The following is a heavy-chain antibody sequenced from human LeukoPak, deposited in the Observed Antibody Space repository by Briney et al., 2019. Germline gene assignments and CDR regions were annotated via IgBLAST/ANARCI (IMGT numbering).Heavy chain of an antibody. CDR2: IYYSGST. Sequence: GSLRLSCTVSGFSLSSYALSWIRQPPGKGLEWIGYIYYSGSTNYNPSLKSRVTISVDTSKNQFSLKLSSVTAADTAVYYCARTAMVTNYYYYYYMDVWGKGTTVTVSS. CDR3: ARTAMVTNYYYYYYMDV. D-gene: IGHD5-18*01. V-gene: IGHV4-59*01. J-gene: IGHJ6*03. CDR1: GFSLSSYA.